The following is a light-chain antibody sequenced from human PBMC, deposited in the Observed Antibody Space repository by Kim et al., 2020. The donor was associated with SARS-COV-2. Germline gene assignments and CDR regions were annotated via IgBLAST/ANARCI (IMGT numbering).Light chain of an antibody. CDR1: NIGSKS. V-gene: IGLV3-21*04. CDR3: QVWDSSSVHWV. J-gene: IGLJ3*02. Sequence: SYELTQPPSVSVAPGKTARITCGGNNIGSKSVHWYQQKPGQAPVLVIYYDSDRPSGIPERFSGSNSGNTATLTISRVEAGDEADYYCQVWDSSSVHWVFGGGTQLTVL. CDR2: YDS.